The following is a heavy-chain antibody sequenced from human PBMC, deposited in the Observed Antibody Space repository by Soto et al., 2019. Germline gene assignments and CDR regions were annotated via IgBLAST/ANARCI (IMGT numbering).Heavy chain of an antibody. CDR2: ISDSGGST. CDR3: EKDRGCSNTNCYTRELDH. CDR1: GFSFSRFA. J-gene: IGHJ5*02. Sequence: EVQLLESGGGLVQPGGSLRLSCGASGFSFSRFAMYWVRQSPGKGREWVSRISDSGGSTYYADYVKGRFTISRDNSKNKLYLQMNSLRAEDTAVYYWEKDRGCSNTNCYTRELDHWGQGTLVTVSS. D-gene: IGHD2-2*02. V-gene: IGHV3-23*01.